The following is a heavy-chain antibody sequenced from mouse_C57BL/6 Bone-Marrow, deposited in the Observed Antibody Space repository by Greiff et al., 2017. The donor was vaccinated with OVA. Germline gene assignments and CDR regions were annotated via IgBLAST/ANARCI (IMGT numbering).Heavy chain of an antibody. CDR3: AREDGSSSYYCDY. V-gene: IGHV3-6*01. J-gene: IGHJ2*01. CDR1: GYSITSGYY. Sequence: ESGPGLVKPSQSLSLTCSVTGYSITSGYYWNWIRQFPGNKLEWMCYLSSDGSNNSNPSLKNRISITRDPSKNQFVLKLNSVTTEDTATYYCAREDGSSSYYCDYWGQGTPLTVSA. D-gene: IGHD1-1*01. CDR2: LSSDGSN.